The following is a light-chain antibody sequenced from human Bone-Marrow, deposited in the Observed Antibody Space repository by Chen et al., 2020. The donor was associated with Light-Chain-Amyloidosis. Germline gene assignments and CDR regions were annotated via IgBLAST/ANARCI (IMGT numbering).Light chain of an antibody. Sequence: EIVLTQSPGTLSLSPGERATLSCRASQSVSSSYLAWYQQKPGQAPRLLIYGAFSRATGIPDRFSGSGSGTDFTLTISRLEPEDFAVYYCQQYGTSPPAYTFGLGTKLEIK. CDR3: QQYGTSPPAYT. V-gene: IGKV3-20*01. CDR1: QSVSSSY. CDR2: GAF. J-gene: IGKJ2*01.